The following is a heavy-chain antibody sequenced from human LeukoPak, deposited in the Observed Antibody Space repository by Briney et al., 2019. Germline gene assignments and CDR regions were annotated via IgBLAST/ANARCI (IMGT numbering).Heavy chain of an antibody. CDR2: IKQDGNEK. CDR3: ASGSFCTNGVCYKGFDY. Sequence: GGSLRLSCAASGFTFSNYWMSWVRQAPGKGLEWVANIKQDGNEKYYVDSVKGRFTISRDNAKNSLYLQMNSLRAEDTAVYYCASGSFCTNGVCYKGFDYWGQGTLVSVSS. CDR1: GFTFSNYW. V-gene: IGHV3-7*02. D-gene: IGHD2-8*01. J-gene: IGHJ4*02.